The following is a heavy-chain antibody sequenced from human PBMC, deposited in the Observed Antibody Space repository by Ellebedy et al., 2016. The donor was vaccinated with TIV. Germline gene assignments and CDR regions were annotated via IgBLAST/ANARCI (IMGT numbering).Heavy chain of an antibody. CDR1: GYTFVSYG. D-gene: IGHD1-26*01. J-gene: IGHJ4*02. CDR2: ISHDNGSR. Sequence: AASVKVSCKASGYTFVSYGISWVRQAPGQGLEWMGWISHDNGSRKYAQQFLDRATMSRDLATNIAYMELRRLTFDDTAVYYGARGGGRQGWLDHWGPGTQVTVSS. CDR3: ARGGGRQGWLDH. V-gene: IGHV1-18*04.